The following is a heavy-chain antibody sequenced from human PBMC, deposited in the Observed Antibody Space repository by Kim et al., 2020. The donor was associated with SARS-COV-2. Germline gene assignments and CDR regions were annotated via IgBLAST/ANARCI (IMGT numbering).Heavy chain of an antibody. D-gene: IGHD4-17*01. CDR2: ISYDGSNK. Sequence: GGSLRLSCAASGFTFSSYGMHWVRQAPGKGLEWVAVISYDGSNKYYADSVKGRFTISRDNSKNTLYLQMNSLRAEDTAVYYCAKVHREDYGGSRDAFDIWGQGTMVTVSS. CDR1: GFTFSSYG. J-gene: IGHJ3*02. V-gene: IGHV3-30*18. CDR3: AKVHREDYGGSRDAFDI.